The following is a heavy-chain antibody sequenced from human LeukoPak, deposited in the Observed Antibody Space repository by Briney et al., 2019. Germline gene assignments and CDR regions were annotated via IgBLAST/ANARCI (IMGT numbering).Heavy chain of an antibody. V-gene: IGHV4-59*08. CDR2: IYYSGST. D-gene: IGHD3-3*01. J-gene: IGHJ6*03. CDR3: ARGVVITKEYYYYYYMDV. CDR1: GGSISSYY. Sequence: SETLSLTCTVSGGSISSYYWSWIRQPPGKGLEWIGYIYYSGSTNYNPSLKSRVTISVDTSKNQFSLKLSSVTAADTAVYYCARGVVITKEYYYYYYMDVWGKGTTVTISS.